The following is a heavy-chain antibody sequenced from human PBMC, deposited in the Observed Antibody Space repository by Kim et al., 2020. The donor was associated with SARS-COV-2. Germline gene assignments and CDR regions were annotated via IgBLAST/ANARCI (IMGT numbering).Heavy chain of an antibody. V-gene: IGHV3-30*18. CDR3: AKGGHYGDYTHFDY. CDR1: GFTFSSHG. CDR2: ISYDGSNK. D-gene: IGHD4-17*01. J-gene: IGHJ4*02. Sequence: GGSLRLPCVGSGFTFSSHGMHWVRQAPGKGLEWVAVISYDGSNKHHAGSVKGRFTISRDNSKNTLYLQMNSLRAEDTAVYYCAKGGHYGDYTHFDYWGQGTLVTVSS.